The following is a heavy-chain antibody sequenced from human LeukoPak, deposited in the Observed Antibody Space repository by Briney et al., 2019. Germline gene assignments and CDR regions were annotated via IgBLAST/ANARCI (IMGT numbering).Heavy chain of an antibody. CDR1: GFTFSSYA. D-gene: IGHD2-2*01. CDR2: ISYDGSNK. CDR3: ARDLRSTSHKELDY. V-gene: IGHV3-30-3*01. Sequence: GGSLRLSCAASGFTFSSYAMSWVRQAPGKGLEWVAVISYDGSNKYYADSVKGRFTISRDNSKNTLYLQMNSLRAEDTAVYYCARDLRSTSHKELDYWGQGTLVTVSS. J-gene: IGHJ4*02.